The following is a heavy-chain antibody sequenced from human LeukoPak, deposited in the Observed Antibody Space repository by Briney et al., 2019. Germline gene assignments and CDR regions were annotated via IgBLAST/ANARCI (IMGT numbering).Heavy chain of an antibody. V-gene: IGHV3-9*01. CDR2: ISWNSVSI. CDR1: GFTFDDYA. J-gene: IGHJ4*02. CDR3: ARDIRPMALSTIDF. D-gene: IGHD3-10*01. Sequence: GRSLRLSCAASGFTFDDYAMHWVRQAPGKGLEWFSGISWNSVSIGYADSVKGRFTISRDNAKNSLYLQMNSLRADDTALYYCARDIRPMALSTIDFWGQGTLVTVSS.